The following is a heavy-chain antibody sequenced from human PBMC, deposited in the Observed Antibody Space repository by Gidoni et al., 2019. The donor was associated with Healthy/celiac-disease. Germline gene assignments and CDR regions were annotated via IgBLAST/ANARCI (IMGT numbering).Heavy chain of an antibody. Sequence: EVQLVQSGAAAKTPGEALTISCKDSGYSFTSYWIGWVRQMHGNGLEWMGIIYPGNSDTRSSPSIQGQDTISADKSISTAYLQWSSLKASDTAMYYCARPRGPGDAFDIWGQGTMVTVSS. CDR3: ARPRGPGDAFDI. J-gene: IGHJ3*02. D-gene: IGHD1-26*01. CDR2: IYPGNSDT. CDR1: GYSFTSYW. V-gene: IGHV5-51*01.